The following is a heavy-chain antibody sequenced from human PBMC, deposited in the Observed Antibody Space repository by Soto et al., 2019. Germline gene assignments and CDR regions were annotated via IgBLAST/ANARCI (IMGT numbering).Heavy chain of an antibody. CDR2: ISGSGGST. D-gene: IGHD4-4*01. Sequence: PGGSLRLSCAASGFTFSSYAMSWVRQAPGKGLEWVSAISGSGGSTYYADSVKGRFTISRDNSKNTLYLQMNSLRAEDTAVYYCAKAATHHDYSNPGFSGYYYYGMDVWGQGTTVTVSS. V-gene: IGHV3-23*01. CDR3: AKAATHHDYSNPGFSGYYYYGMDV. J-gene: IGHJ6*02. CDR1: GFTFSSYA.